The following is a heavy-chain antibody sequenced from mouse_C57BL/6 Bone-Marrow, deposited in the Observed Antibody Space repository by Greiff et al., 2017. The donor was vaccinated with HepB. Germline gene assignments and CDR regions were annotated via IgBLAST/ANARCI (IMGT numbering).Heavy chain of an antibody. D-gene: IGHD3-1*01. CDR1: GYTLTDYY. V-gene: IGHV1-26*01. CDR3: AKGGGYLG. Sequence: VQLQQSGPELVKPGASVKISCKASGYTLTDYYMNWVKQSHGKSLEWIGDINPNNGGTSYNQKFKGKATLTVDKSSSTAYMELRSLTSEDSAVYYCAKGGGYLGWGRGTTLTVSS. CDR2: INPNNGGT. J-gene: IGHJ2*01.